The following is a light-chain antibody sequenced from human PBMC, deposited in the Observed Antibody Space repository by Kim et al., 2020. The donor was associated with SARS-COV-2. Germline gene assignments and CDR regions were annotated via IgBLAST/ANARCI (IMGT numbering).Light chain of an antibody. V-gene: IGLV1-44*01. CDR3: AAWDDSLNGSV. CDR2: SND. Sequence: GQRVTISCSGSRSNHGSNVVNWYQQLPGTAPKLLIYSNDYRPSGVPDRFSGSKSGTSASLDISGRQSEDEADYYCAAWDDSLNGSVFGGGTQLTVL. CDR1: RSNHGSNV. J-gene: IGLJ3*02.